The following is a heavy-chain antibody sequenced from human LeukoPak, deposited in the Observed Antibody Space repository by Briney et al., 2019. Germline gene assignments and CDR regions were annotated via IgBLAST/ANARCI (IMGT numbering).Heavy chain of an antibody. V-gene: IGHV4-61*02. CDR3: AGRGSNSGTFDV. CDR2: IYTSGGT. Sequence: PSETLSLTCTVSGASITNLNYDWAWLRRPVGKRPQWIGRIYTSGGTDYNPSLKTRATLSVDKSKNQFSLNLASLTAPDTALYYCAGRGSNSGTFDVWGPGTFVTVSS. J-gene: IGHJ3*01. D-gene: IGHD4-23*01. CDR1: GASITNLNYD.